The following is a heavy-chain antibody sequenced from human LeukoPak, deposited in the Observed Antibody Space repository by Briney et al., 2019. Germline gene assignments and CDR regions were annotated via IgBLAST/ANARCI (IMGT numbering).Heavy chain of an antibody. J-gene: IGHJ3*02. CDR3: ARDLGYSGYDAAFDI. D-gene: IGHD5-12*01. Sequence: SETLSLTCTVSGGSMSSGDYYWSWIRQPPGKGLEWIGYIYYSGSTHYNPSLKSRVTISEDTSKNQFSLKVNSVTAADTAVYYCARDLGYSGYDAAFDIWGQGTMVTVSS. V-gene: IGHV4-30-4*01. CDR2: IYYSGST. CDR1: GGSMSSGDYY.